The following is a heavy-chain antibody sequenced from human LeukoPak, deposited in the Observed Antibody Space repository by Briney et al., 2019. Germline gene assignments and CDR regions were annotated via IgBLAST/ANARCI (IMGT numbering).Heavy chain of an antibody. Sequence: SETLSLTCAVYGGSFSGYYWSWIRQPPGKGLEWIGSIYYSGSTYYNPSLKSRVTISVDTSKNQFSLKLSSVTAADTAVYYCARHGGQYCGGDCYSFDYWGQGTLVTVSS. CDR1: GGSFSGYY. CDR3: ARHGGQYCGGDCYSFDY. J-gene: IGHJ4*02. D-gene: IGHD2-21*02. V-gene: IGHV4-34*01. CDR2: IYYSGST.